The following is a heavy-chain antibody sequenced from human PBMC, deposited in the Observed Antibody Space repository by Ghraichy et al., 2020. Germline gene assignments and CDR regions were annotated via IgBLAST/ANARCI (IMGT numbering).Heavy chain of an antibody. D-gene: IGHD3-3*01. V-gene: IGHV4-39*01. CDR2: IYYSGST. CDR3: ARHPIISTLFGVGLSDAFDI. Sequence: SETLSLTCTVSGGSISSSSYYWGWIRQPPGKGLEWIGSIYYSGSTYYNPSLKSRVTISVDTSKNQFSLKLSSVTAADTAVYYCARHPIISTLFGVGLSDAFDIWGQGTMVTVSS. J-gene: IGHJ3*02. CDR1: GGSISSSSYY.